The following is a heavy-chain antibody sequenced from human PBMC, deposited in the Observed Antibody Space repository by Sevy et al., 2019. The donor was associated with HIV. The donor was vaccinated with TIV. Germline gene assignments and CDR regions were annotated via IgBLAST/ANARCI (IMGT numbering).Heavy chain of an antibody. D-gene: IGHD3-22*01. V-gene: IGHV1-18*04. CDR3: ARDDYYYDSSGYSDTYYYYNYGMDV. Sequence: ASVKVSCKASGYTFTSYGISWVRQAPGQGLEWMGWISAYNGNTNYAQKLQGRVTMTTDTSTSTAYMELRSLRSDDTAVYYCARDDYYYDSSGYSDTYYYYNYGMDVWGQGTTVTVSS. CDR2: ISAYNGNT. J-gene: IGHJ6*02. CDR1: GYTFTSYG.